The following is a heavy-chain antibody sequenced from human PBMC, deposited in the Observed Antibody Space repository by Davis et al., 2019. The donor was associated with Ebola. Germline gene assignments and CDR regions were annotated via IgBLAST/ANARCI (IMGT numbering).Heavy chain of an antibody. CDR2: SSTSAEHI. D-gene: IGHD1-26*01. CDR3: ARRLLISSRGGMDV. Sequence: GESLKISCVASGFNFNIYSLNWVRQAPGKEPEWVAHSSTSAEHISYAESVKGRFTVSRDDAQSPLFLQMSSLRDEDTAVYYCARRLLISSRGGMDVWGQGTTVTVSS. J-gene: IGHJ6*02. V-gene: IGHV3-48*02. CDR1: GFNFNIYS.